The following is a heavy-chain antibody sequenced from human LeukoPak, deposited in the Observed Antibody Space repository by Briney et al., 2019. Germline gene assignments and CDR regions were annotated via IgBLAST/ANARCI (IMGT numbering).Heavy chain of an antibody. CDR1: GGSISSYY. CDR2: IYTSGST. CDR3: ARESYLTMATVPFDY. J-gene: IGHJ4*02. V-gene: IGHV4-4*07. D-gene: IGHD5-24*01. Sequence: PSETLSLTCTVSGGSISSYYWSWIRQPAGKGLEWIGRIYTSGSTNYNPSLKSRVTMSVDTSKNQFSLKLSSVTAADTAVYYCARESYLTMATVPFDYWGQGTLVTVSS.